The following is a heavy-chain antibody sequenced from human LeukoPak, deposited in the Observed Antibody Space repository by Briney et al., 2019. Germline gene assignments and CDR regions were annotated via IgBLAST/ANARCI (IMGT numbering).Heavy chain of an antibody. CDR1: GFTFSNYA. J-gene: IGHJ4*02. Sequence: GGSLRLSRVATGFTFSNYAMNWVRQAPGKGLEWVSVVIASSGSTDYADSVKGRFTISRDISKNTLYLQMNRLRAEDTAIYYCAKGGYDYIEIGYFDYWGQGTPVTVAS. V-gene: IGHV3-23*01. CDR2: VIASSGST. CDR3: AKGGYDYIEIGYFDY. D-gene: IGHD5-12*01.